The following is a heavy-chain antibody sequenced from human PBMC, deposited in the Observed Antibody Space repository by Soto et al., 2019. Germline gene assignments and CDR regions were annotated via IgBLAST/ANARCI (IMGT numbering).Heavy chain of an antibody. V-gene: IGHV3-7*01. CDR1: GFTFSSYW. CDR2: IKQEGSEK. Sequence: GGSLRLSCAASGFTFSSYWMSWVRRAPGKGLEWVANIKQEGSEKYYVDSVKGRFTISRDNAKNSLYLQMNSLRAEDTAVYYCARALRWEGDYYFDYWGQGTLVTVSS. J-gene: IGHJ4*02. CDR3: ARALRWEGDYYFDY. D-gene: IGHD2-21*02.